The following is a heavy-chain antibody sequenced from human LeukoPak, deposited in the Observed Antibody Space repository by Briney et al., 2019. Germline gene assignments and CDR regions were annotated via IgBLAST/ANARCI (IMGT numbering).Heavy chain of an antibody. CDR2: INWNGGST. V-gene: IGHV3-20*04. D-gene: IGHD2-15*01. CDR3: ARDLRGGEAY. CDR1: GFTFDDYG. J-gene: IGHJ4*02. Sequence: GGSLRLSCVASGFTFDDYGMSWVRHAPGKGLVWVSGINWNGGSTGYADSVKGRFTISRDNAKNSLYLAMNSLRAEDTALYYCARDLRGGEAYWGQGTLVTVSS.